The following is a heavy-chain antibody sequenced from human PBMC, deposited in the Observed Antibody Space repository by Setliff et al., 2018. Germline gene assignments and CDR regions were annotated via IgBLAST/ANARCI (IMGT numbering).Heavy chain of an antibody. CDR1: GASISTTYYY. CDR2: IYQNGIT. D-gene: IGHD3-3*01. Sequence: SETLSLTCSVSGASISTTYYYWDWIRQSPEKGLEWIGTIYQNGITYYNPSVKSRVTISVDTSKNHFSLKLSSVTAADTALYYCARMSGFQYIDVWDKGTTVTVSS. V-gene: IGHV4-39*07. CDR3: ARMSGFQYIDV. J-gene: IGHJ6*03.